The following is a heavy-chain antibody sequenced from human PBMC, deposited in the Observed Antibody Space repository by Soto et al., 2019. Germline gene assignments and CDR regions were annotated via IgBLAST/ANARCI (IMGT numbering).Heavy chain of an antibody. J-gene: IGHJ4*02. CDR3: ARSPPLWRVFTYYFDY. Sequence: GGSLRLSCAASGVTFSDYYMSWIRQAPGKGLEWVSYISSSGSTIYYADSVKGRFTISRDNAKNSLYLQMNSLRAEDTAVYYCARSPPLWRVFTYYFDYWGQGTLVTVSS. CDR1: GVTFSDYY. CDR2: ISSSGSTI. V-gene: IGHV3-11*01. D-gene: IGHD3-10*01.